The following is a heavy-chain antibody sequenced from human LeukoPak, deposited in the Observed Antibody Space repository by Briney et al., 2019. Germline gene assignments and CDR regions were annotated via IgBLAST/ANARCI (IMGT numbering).Heavy chain of an antibody. D-gene: IGHD3-10*01. Sequence: GGSLRLSCAASGFTFSSYAMHWVRQAPGKGLEWVAVISYDGSNKYYADSVKGRFTISRDNSKNTLYLQMNSLRAEDTAVYYCARGSTHGSGSYYNLLFDYWGQGTLVTVSS. J-gene: IGHJ4*02. CDR2: ISYDGSNK. CDR3: ARGSTHGSGSYYNLLFDY. V-gene: IGHV3-30-3*01. CDR1: GFTFSSYA.